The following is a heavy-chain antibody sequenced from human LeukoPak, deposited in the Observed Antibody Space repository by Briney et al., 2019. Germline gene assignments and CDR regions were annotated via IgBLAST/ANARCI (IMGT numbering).Heavy chain of an antibody. D-gene: IGHD3-3*01. CDR3: AKDLRAISDYYYYMDV. CDR2: IRYDGSNK. V-gene: IGHV3-30*02. Sequence: GGSLRLSCAASGFTFSSYGMHWVRQAPGKGLEWVAFIRYDGSNKYYADSVKGRFTISRDNSKNTLYLQMNSLRAEDTAVYYCAKDLRAISDYYYYMDVWGKGTTVTVSS. J-gene: IGHJ6*03. CDR1: GFTFSSYG.